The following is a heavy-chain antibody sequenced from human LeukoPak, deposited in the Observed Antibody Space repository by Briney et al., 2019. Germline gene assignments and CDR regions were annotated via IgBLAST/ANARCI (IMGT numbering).Heavy chain of an antibody. J-gene: IGHJ4*02. CDR1: GFTFSSYS. Sequence: GGSLRLSCAASGFTFSSYSMNWVRQAPGKGLEWVSSISSSSSYIYYADSVKGRFTISRDNARTSLYLQMNSLRAEDTAVYYCARCYYDGSGFYYYFDYWGQGTLVTVSS. V-gene: IGHV3-21*04. D-gene: IGHD3-22*01. CDR2: ISSSSSYI. CDR3: ARCYYDGSGFYYYFDY.